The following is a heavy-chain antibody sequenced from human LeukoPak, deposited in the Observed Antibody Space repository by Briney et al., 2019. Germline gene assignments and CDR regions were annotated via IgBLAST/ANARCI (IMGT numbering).Heavy chain of an antibody. CDR1: GYTFTGYY. CDR3: ARDYYENSGLGAFDI. J-gene: IGHJ3*02. CDR2: INPNSGGT. V-gene: IGHV1-2*02. Sequence: ASVKVSCKASGYTFTGYYMHWVRQAPGQGLEWMGWINPNSGGTNYAQKFQGRVTMTRDTSISTAYMELSRLRSDDTAVYYCARDYYENSGLGAFDIWGQGTMVTVSS. D-gene: IGHD3-22*01.